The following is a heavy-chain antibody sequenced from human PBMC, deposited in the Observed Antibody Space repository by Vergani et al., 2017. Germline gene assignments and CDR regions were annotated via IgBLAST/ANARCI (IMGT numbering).Heavy chain of an antibody. Sequence: QVQLVQSGAEVKKPGSSVKVSCKASGGTFSSYAISWVRQAPGQGLEWMGGIIPIFGTANYAQKFQGRVTITADESTSTAYMERSSLRSEDTAVYYCASDRXPIYCSSTSCYRFGWFDPGGQGTLVIVSS. CDR3: ASDRXPIYCSSTSCYRFGWFDP. CDR1: GGTFSSYA. J-gene: IGHJ5*02. V-gene: IGHV1-69*01. CDR2: IIPIFGTA. D-gene: IGHD2-2*02.